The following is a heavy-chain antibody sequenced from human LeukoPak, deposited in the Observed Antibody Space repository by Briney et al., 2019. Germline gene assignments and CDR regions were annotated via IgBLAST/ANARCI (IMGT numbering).Heavy chain of an antibody. D-gene: IGHD2-21*02. CDR1: GLTYTTFA. CDR2: ISGSGGTT. J-gene: IGHJ4*02. Sequence: QPGGSLRLSCAASGLTYTTFAMSWVRQAPGKGLEWVSGISGSGGTTSYADSVEGRFTISRDNSKNMLFLQMNNLRAEDSAVYYCTKGAAYCGSDCFLYYFNYWGQGTLVTVSS. V-gene: IGHV3-23*01. CDR3: TKGAAYCGSDCFLYYFNY.